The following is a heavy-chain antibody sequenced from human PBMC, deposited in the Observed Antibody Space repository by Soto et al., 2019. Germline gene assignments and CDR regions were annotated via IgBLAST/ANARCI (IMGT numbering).Heavy chain of an antibody. D-gene: IGHD6-13*01. CDR3: ARDRAKYSSSWLPYYYYYMDV. V-gene: IGHV1-18*01. Sequence: VASVKVSCKASGYTFTSYGISWVRQAPGQGLEWMGWISAYNGNTNYAQKLQGRVTMTPDTSTSTAYTELRSLRSDDPAVYYCARDRAKYSSSWLPYYYYYMDVWGKGTTVTVSS. J-gene: IGHJ6*03. CDR1: GYTFTSYG. CDR2: ISAYNGNT.